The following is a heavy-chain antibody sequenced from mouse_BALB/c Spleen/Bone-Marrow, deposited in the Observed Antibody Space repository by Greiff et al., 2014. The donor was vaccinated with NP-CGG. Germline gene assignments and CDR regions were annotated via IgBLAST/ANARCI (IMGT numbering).Heavy chain of an antibody. CDR3: TRSTMITYFDY. Sequence: QVQLQQSGAELVKPGASVKLSCKASGHTFTSYYMYWGKQRPGQGLEWIGEINPSNGGTNFNEKFKSKATLTVDKSSSTAYMQLSSLTSEDSAVYYCTRSTMITYFDYWGQGTTLTVSS. CDR1: GHTFTSYY. CDR2: INPSNGGT. D-gene: IGHD2-4*01. J-gene: IGHJ2*01. V-gene: IGHV1S81*02.